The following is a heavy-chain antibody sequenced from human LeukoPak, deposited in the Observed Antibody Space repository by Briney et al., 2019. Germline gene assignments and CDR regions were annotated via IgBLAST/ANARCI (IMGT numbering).Heavy chain of an antibody. CDR2: IYYTGST. Sequence: SETLSLTCTVSGGSMSFYYWNWIRQSPGKGLEWIGYIYYTGSTKYNPSLQSRVTISVDKSENQFSLNLYSVTAADTAVYYCARVGYYDSSGYLDYWGQGTLVTVSS. J-gene: IGHJ4*02. CDR1: GGSMSFYY. V-gene: IGHV4-59*01. CDR3: ARVGYYDSSGYLDY. D-gene: IGHD3-22*01.